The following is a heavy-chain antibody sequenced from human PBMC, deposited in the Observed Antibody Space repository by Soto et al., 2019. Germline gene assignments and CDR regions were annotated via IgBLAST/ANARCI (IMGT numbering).Heavy chain of an antibody. J-gene: IGHJ4*02. CDR2: ISGSGGST. CDR1: GFTFSSYA. D-gene: IGHD3-10*01. CDR3: AKDRGSGSYLVGAFDY. V-gene: IGHV3-23*01. Sequence: PGGSLRLSCAASGFTFSSYAMSWVRQAPGKGLEWVSAISGSGGSTYYADSVKGRFTISRDNSKNTLYLQVNSLRAEDTAVYYCAKDRGSGSYLVGAFDYWGQGTLVTVSS.